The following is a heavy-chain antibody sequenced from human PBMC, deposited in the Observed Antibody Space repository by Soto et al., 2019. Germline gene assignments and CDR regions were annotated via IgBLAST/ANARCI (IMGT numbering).Heavy chain of an antibody. CDR3: AGDGTFGYDFWSGYYI. V-gene: IGHV1-3*01. CDR1: GYTFTSYA. Sequence: ASVKVSCKASGYTFTSYAMHWVRQAPGQRLEWMGWINAGNGNTKYSQKFQGRDTITRDTSASTAYMELSSLRSEDTAVYYCAGDGTFGYDFWSGYYIWGQGTLVTFSS. CDR2: INAGNGNT. D-gene: IGHD3-3*01. J-gene: IGHJ4*02.